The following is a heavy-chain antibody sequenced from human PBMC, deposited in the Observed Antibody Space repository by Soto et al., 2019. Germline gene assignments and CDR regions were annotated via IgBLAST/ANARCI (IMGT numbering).Heavy chain of an antibody. V-gene: IGHV3-30*18. J-gene: IGHJ6*02. CDR2: ISHDGSNK. CDR1: GFTFSSYG. CDR3: TKRRNVLRFLEWSSGMEV. Sequence: PGGSLRLSCAASGFTFSSYGMHWVRQAPGKGLEWVAFISHDGSNKYYAGSMKGRITMSRDNSKSTLYLQMSSLRAEDTAVYYCTKRRNVLRFLEWSSGMEVWGQGTTVTVSS. D-gene: IGHD3-3*01.